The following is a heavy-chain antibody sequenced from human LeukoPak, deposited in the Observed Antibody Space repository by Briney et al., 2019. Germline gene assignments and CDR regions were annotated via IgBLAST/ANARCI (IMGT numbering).Heavy chain of an antibody. J-gene: IGHJ5*02. V-gene: IGHV4-4*07. CDR1: RGSISSYY. CDR3: ARDQDIVVVPAAFVSTSGSGFDP. D-gene: IGHD2-2*01. CDR2: IYTSGST. Sequence: SETLSLTCTVSRGSISSYYWSWIRQPAGKGLEWIGRIYTSGSTNYNPSLKSRVTMSVDTSKNQFSLKLSSVTTADTAVYYCARDQDIVVVPAAFVSTSGSGFDPWGQGTLVTVSS.